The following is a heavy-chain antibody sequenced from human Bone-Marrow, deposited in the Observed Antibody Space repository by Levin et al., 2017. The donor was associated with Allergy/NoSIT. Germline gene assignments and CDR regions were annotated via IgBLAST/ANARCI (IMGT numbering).Heavy chain of an antibody. CDR1: GFTFSDYY. V-gene: IGHV3-11*01. CDR2: ISSSGTTI. CDR3: ARDRRSQVVKDAFDI. Sequence: PGESLKISCAASGFTFSDYYMTWIRQAPGKGLEWVSYISSSGTTIFYADSVKGRFTISRDNAENSLYLQMNSLRAEDTAVYYCARDRRSQVVKDAFDIWGQGTMVTVSS. J-gene: IGHJ3*02. D-gene: IGHD2-15*01.